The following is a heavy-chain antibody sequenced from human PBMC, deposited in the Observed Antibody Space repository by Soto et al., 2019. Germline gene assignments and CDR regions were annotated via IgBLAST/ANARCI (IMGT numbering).Heavy chain of an antibody. CDR1: AFPFGTYA. V-gene: IGHV3-23*01. J-gene: IGHJ5*01. D-gene: IGHD5-12*01. Sequence: GVSLRLSCSAAAFPFGTYAMTWVRRPPGRGLEWGAKLGVDGGAYDAGSVKRRLSVSRHNYSSTIYLQMNGLSVEDAAIYYCAQGLFATSGDRFFFGSWGHGSVFTVSS. CDR2: LGVDGGA. CDR3: AQGLFATSGDRFFFGS.